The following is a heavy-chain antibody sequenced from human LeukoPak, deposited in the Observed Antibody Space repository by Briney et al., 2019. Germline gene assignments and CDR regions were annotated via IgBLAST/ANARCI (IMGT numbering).Heavy chain of an antibody. V-gene: IGHV4-4*02. CDR3: ARGPPPYCSGGICHSRWLDP. Sequence: NPSETLSLTCAVSGDSISSSNWWNWVRHSPDQGLEWIGEIYPSGSPNYNPSLKSRVTISLDKSKNQFSLKLSSLTATDTAVYYCARGPPPYCSGGICHSRWLDPWGQGTLVTVSS. CDR1: GDSISSSNW. J-gene: IGHJ5*02. CDR2: IYPSGSP. D-gene: IGHD2-15*01.